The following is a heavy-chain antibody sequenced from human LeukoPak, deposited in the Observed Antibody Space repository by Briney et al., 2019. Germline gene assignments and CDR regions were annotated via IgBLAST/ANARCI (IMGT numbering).Heavy chain of an antibody. D-gene: IGHD3-22*01. Sequence: PGGSLRLSCAASGFTFSSYAMHWVRQAPGKGLEWVAVISYDGSNKYYADSVKGRFTISRDNSKNTLYLQMNSLRAEDTAVYYCARDPHTYETSSGYYYVSDWFDPWGQGTLVTVSS. CDR1: GFTFSSYA. J-gene: IGHJ5*02. CDR2: ISYDGSNK. CDR3: ARDPHTYETSSGYYYVSDWFDP. V-gene: IGHV3-30-3*01.